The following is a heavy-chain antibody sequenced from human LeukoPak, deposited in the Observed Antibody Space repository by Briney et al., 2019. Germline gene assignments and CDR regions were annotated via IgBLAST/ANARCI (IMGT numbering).Heavy chain of an antibody. CDR1: GYTFTSYY. CDR3: ARGYCSGGSCYTIDF. V-gene: IGHV1-46*01. CDR2: INPSGGST. Sequence: GASVKVSCKASGYTFTSYYMHWVRQAPGQGLAWMGIINPSGGSTSYAQKFQGRVTVTRDTSTSTVYMELSSLRSEDTAVYYCARGYCSGGSCYTIDFWGQGTLVTVSS. D-gene: IGHD2-15*01. J-gene: IGHJ4*02.